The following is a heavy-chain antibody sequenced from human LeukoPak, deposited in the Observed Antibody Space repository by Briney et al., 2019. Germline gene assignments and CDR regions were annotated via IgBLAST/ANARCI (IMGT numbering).Heavy chain of an antibody. D-gene: IGHD2-2*01. J-gene: IGHJ5*02. Sequence: SETLSLTCTVSGGSISSSSYYWGWIRQPPGKGLEWIGSIYYSGSTYYNPSLKSRVTISVDTSKNQFSLKLSSVTAADTAVYYRARLRGTGYCSSTSCLRWFDPWGQGTLVTVSS. CDR3: ARLRGTGYCSSTSCLRWFDP. CDR1: GGSISSSSYY. CDR2: IYYSGST. V-gene: IGHV4-39*01.